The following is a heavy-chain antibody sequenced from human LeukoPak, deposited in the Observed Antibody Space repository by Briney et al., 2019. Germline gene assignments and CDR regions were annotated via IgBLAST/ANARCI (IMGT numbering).Heavy chain of an antibody. CDR2: IYPDDSHT. CDR1: GYNFTPYW. D-gene: IGHD2-2*01. CDR3: ARHRYDKYCSTNGCPGAFDI. Sequence: EESLKISCKGSGYNFTPYWIAWVRQMPGEGLEWMGIIYPDDSHTTYSPSFQGRVTISVDKSITTAYLQWSSLKASDTAMYYCARHRYDKYCSTNGCPGAFDIWGQGTTVTVSS. V-gene: IGHV5-51*01. J-gene: IGHJ3*02.